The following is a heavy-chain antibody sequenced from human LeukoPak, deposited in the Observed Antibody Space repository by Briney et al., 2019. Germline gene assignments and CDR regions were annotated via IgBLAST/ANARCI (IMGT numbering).Heavy chain of an antibody. V-gene: IGHV3-74*01. J-gene: IGHJ4*02. CDR3: AAWGVIGY. CDR2: INNDGSST. CDR1: GFTLSSYW. D-gene: IGHD3-16*01. Sequence: GGSLRLSCAASGFTLSSYWMHWVRQVPGKGLVWVSHINNDGSSTTYADSVKGRFTISKDDAKNTLYLQMNSLRAEDTAVYYCAAWGVIGYWGQGTLVTVSS.